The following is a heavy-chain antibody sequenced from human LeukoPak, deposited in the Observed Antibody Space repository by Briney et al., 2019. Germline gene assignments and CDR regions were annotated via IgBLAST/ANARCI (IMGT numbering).Heavy chain of an antibody. CDR2: IAYVENNK. CDR3: AREGADYGDYVFDY. Sequence: GGSLRLSCAASTFTFKNYDIHWVRQAPGEGLEWVAVIAYVENNKYYVDSLKGRFSISRDNSKNTLYLHMNSLRSEDTAASFCAREGADYGDYVFDYWGQGTLVTVSS. J-gene: IGHJ4*02. D-gene: IGHD4-17*01. V-gene: IGHV3-30*03. CDR1: TFTFKNYD.